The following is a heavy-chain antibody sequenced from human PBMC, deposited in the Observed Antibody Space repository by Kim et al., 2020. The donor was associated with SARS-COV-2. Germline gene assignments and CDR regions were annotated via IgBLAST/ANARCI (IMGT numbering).Heavy chain of an antibody. CDR1: GYSFTSYW. J-gene: IGHJ4*02. CDR3: ARLEAIDYGDPRGAAVY. D-gene: IGHD4-17*01. Sequence: GESLKISCKGSGYSFTSYWIGWVRQMPGKGLEWMGIIYPGDSDTRYSPSFQGQVTISADKSISTAYLQWSSLKASDTAMYYCARLEAIDYGDPRGAAVYWGQGTLVTVSS. V-gene: IGHV5-51*01. CDR2: IYPGDSDT.